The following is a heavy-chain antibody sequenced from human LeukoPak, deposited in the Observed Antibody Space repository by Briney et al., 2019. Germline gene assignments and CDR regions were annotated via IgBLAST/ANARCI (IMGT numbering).Heavy chain of an antibody. V-gene: IGHV3-21*01. D-gene: IGHD6-19*01. CDR2: ISSSSSYI. CDR3: ARDRREWLVPGYFDL. CDR1: GFTFSSYS. Sequence: GGSLRLSCAASGFTFSSYSMNWVRQAPGKGLEWVSSISSSSSYIYYADSVKGRFTISRDNSKNTLYLQMNSLRAEDTAVYYCARDRREWLVPGYFDLWGRGTLVTVSS. J-gene: IGHJ2*01.